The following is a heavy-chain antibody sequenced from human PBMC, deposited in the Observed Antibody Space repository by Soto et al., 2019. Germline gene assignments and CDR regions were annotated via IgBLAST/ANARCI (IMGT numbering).Heavy chain of an antibody. J-gene: IGHJ4*02. Sequence: GGSLRLSCAASGFTFSSYGMTWVRQAPGKGLEWVSSSSATGAGTYYADSVKGRFTISRDNSKNTLYLQMTSLRADDTAVYYCAKDRRAGGNYGFYSDFWGQGALVTVSS. CDR3: AKDRRAGGNYGFYSDF. CDR2: SSATGAGT. CDR1: GFTFSSYG. D-gene: IGHD1-7*01. V-gene: IGHV3-23*01.